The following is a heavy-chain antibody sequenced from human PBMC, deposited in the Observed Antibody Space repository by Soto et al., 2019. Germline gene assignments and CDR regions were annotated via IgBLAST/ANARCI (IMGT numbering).Heavy chain of an antibody. D-gene: IGHD2-15*01. CDR3: TTYCSGGTCYRFDS. CDR2: IKSKTDGGTI. V-gene: IGHV3-15*01. J-gene: IGHJ4*02. Sequence: PGGSLRLSCASSGFSFINAWMNWVRQAPGKGLEWVGRIKSKTDGGTIEYAAPVKGRFTISRDDSKNTLYLQMNSLKTEDTAVYYCTTYCSGGTCYRFDSWGQGALVTVSS. CDR1: GFSFINAW.